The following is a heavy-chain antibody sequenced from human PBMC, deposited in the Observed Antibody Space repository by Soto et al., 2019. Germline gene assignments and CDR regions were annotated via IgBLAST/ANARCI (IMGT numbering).Heavy chain of an antibody. CDR2: IIPIFGTA. J-gene: IGHJ6*02. CDR1: GGTFSSYA. D-gene: IGHD6-13*01. V-gene: IGHV1-69*13. Sequence: SVKVSCKASGGTFSSYAISWVRQAPGQGPEWMGGIIPIFGTANYAQKFQGRVTVTADESTSTAYMELSSLRSEDTAVYYCARDLSIAAAGTPPYYYYGMDVWGQGTTVTVSS. CDR3: ARDLSIAAAGTPPYYYYGMDV.